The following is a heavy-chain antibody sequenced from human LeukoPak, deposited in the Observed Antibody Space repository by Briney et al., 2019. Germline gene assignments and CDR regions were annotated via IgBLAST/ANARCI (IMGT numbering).Heavy chain of an antibody. V-gene: IGHV3-7*01. Sequence: GGSLRLSCAASGFTFSTYWMTWVRQAPGVGLEWVATINQDGNAKYYVDSVKGRFAISRDNTKNSLSLQMSSLRDEDSGIYYCATHNYWRKDYWGQGTLVTVSS. J-gene: IGHJ4*02. CDR3: ATHNYWRKDY. D-gene: IGHD5-24*01. CDR2: INQDGNAK. CDR1: GFTFSTYW.